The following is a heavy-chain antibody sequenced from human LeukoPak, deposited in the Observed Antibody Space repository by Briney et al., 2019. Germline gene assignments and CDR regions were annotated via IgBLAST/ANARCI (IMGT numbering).Heavy chain of an antibody. CDR2: IYHSGNT. CDR1: GYSISSSYY. Sequence: KSSETLSLTCSVSGYSISSSYYWGWIRQPPGKGLEWIGSIYHSGNTYYNPSLKSRVTISVDTSKNQFSLKLNSVTAADTAVYYCAKALSEWDPGDPWGQGTLVTVSS. J-gene: IGHJ5*02. CDR3: AKALSEWDPGDP. D-gene: IGHD1-26*01. V-gene: IGHV4-38-2*02.